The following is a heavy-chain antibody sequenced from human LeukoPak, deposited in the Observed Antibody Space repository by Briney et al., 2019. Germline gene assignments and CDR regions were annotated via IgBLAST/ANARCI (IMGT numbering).Heavy chain of an antibody. J-gene: IGHJ4*02. D-gene: IGHD3-22*01. CDR1: GYTFTGYY. V-gene: IGHV1-2*02. CDR3: ARDSSGYPSPHFDY. CDR2: INPNSGGT. Sequence: ASVKVSCKASGYTFTGYYMHWVRQAPGQGLEWMGWINPNSGGTNYAQKFQGRVTMTRDTSISTAYMELSRLRSDDTAVYYCARDSSGYPSPHFDYWGQGTLVTVSS.